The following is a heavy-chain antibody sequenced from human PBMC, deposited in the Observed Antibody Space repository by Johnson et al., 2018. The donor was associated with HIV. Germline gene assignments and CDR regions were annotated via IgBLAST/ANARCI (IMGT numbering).Heavy chain of an antibody. CDR3: ARAGDYDILTGSLLRGAFDI. D-gene: IGHD3-9*01. CDR1: GFTFDDYG. J-gene: IGHJ3*02. CDR2: IDGNGGNK. Sequence: MLLVESGGGVVRPGGSLRLSCAASGFTFDDYGMSWVRQAPGKGLEWVCGIDGNGGNKRYADSVKGRFTISRDNAKNSLYLQMNSLRAGDTAVYYCARAGDYDILTGSLLRGAFDIWGQGTMVTVSS. V-gene: IGHV3-20*04.